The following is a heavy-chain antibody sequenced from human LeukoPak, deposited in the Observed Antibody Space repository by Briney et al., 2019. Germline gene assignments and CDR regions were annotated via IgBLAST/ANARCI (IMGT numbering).Heavy chain of an antibody. J-gene: IGHJ4*02. CDR3: ARVGSYDILTLYYFDY. Sequence: PGGSLRLSCAASGFTFSDYYMSWIRQAPGKGLEWVSYISSSGSTIYYADSVKGRFTISRDNAKNSLYLQMNSLRAEDTAVYYCARVGSYDILTLYYFDYWGQGTLVTVSS. CDR2: ISSSGSTI. CDR1: GFTFSDYY. V-gene: IGHV3-11*01. D-gene: IGHD3-9*01.